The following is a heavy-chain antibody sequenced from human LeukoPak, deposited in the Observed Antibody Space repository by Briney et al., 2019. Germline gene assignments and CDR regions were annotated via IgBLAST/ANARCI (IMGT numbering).Heavy chain of an antibody. V-gene: IGHV4-34*01. CDR1: PRSFTGYY. Sequence: ETLSPTSAVYPRSFTGYYSSWIRHPPGKRLEWLGEPNHSASTTHNPSLRSRVTISVDTSENQFSLKLSSVTAADTAVYYCARVQGRPYYYGSGSYYNGEYYDYWGQGTLVTVSS. J-gene: IGHJ4*02. CDR3: ARVQGRPYYYGSGSYYNGEYYDY. D-gene: IGHD3-10*01. CDR2: PNHSAST.